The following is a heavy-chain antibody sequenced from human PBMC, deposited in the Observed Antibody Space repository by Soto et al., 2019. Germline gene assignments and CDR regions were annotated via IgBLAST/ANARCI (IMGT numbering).Heavy chain of an antibody. CDR2: VYYTGST. CDR3: ARYSPPKKSYDSNPGWFDP. CDR1: GGSINNYY. V-gene: IGHV4-59*01. Sequence: SETLSLTCTVSGGSINNYYWTWIRQSPGRGLEWIGYVYYTGSTNYNPSPKSRVTMSLDTSRNQFSLSLSSVTAADTAIYFCARYSPPKKSYDSNPGWFDPWGQGTLVTVSS. J-gene: IGHJ5*02. D-gene: IGHD3-22*01.